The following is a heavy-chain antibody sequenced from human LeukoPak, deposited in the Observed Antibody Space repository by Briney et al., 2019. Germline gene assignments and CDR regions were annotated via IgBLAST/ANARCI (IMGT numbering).Heavy chain of an antibody. D-gene: IGHD3-22*01. V-gene: IGHV4-39*01. CDR2: IYYSGST. J-gene: IGHJ3*02. CDR3: ARAYYYDSSARVAFDI. Sequence: PSETLSLTCTVSSDSIHSSNYYWGWIRQPPGKGLEWIGSIYYSGSTYYNSSLKSRVTISVDTSKNQFSLKLSSLTAADTAVYYCARAYYYDSSARVAFDIWGQGTMVTVSS. CDR1: SDSIHSSNYY.